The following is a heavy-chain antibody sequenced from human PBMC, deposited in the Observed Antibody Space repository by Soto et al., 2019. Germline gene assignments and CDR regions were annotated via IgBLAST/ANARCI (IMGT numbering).Heavy chain of an antibody. V-gene: IGHV1-18*01. Sequence: QVQLVQSGAEVKKPGASVKVSCKASGYTFTNYGITWVRQAPGQGLEWMGWISAYNGNTNHAQKLQGRVTMTTDTSTSTAYMELRSLISDDTAVYYCARAALGYSYDELDYWGQGTLVTVSS. J-gene: IGHJ4*02. CDR1: GYTFTNYG. CDR2: ISAYNGNT. CDR3: ARAALGYSYDELDY. D-gene: IGHD5-18*01.